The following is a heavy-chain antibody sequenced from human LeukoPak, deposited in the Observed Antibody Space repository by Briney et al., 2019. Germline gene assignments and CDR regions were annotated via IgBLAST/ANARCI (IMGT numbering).Heavy chain of an antibody. D-gene: IGHD6-6*01. CDR1: GFTFSSYG. CDR3: AKRVPYSSSSVYFDS. CDR2: ISDSGSDI. Sequence: GGSLRLSCAASGFTFSSYGLSWVRQAPGKGLEWVSAISDSGSDIYYADSVKGRFTISKDNSKNTLYLQMNSLRAEDTAVYYCAKRVPYSSSSVYFDSWGQGTLVTVSS. J-gene: IGHJ4*02. V-gene: IGHV3-23*01.